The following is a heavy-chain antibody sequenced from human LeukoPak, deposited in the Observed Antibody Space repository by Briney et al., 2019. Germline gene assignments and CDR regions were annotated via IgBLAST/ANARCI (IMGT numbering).Heavy chain of an antibody. CDR1: GFTFSSYG. CDR2: IWYDGSNK. Sequence: QTGGSLRLSCAASGFTFSSYGMHWVRQAPGKGLEWVAVIWYDGSNKYYADSVKGRFTISRDNSKNTLYLQMNSLRAEDTAVYYCARGSGYDLYYFDYWGQGTLVTVSS. CDR3: ARGSGYDLYYFDY. V-gene: IGHV3-33*01. D-gene: IGHD5-12*01. J-gene: IGHJ4*02.